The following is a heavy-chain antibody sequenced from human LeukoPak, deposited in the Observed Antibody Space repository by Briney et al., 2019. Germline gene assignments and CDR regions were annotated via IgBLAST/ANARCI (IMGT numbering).Heavy chain of an antibody. CDR2: ISGSGGST. CDR1: GFTFSSYA. CDR3: AKAYSSSWYWGVWFDP. D-gene: IGHD6-13*01. Sequence: PGGSLRLSCAASGFTFSSYAMSWVRQAPGKGLEWVSAISGSGGSTYYADSVKGRFTISRDNSKTTLYLQMNSLRAEDTAVYYCAKAYSSSWYWGVWFDPWGQGTLVTVSS. J-gene: IGHJ5*02. V-gene: IGHV3-23*01.